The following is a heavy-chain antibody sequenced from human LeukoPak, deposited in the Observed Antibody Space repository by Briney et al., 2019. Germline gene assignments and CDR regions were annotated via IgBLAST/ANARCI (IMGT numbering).Heavy chain of an antibody. J-gene: IGHJ4*02. CDR1: GFTFSSYW. V-gene: IGHV3-9*01. CDR2: ISWNSGSI. CDR3: ATCGGVIVMPLDY. D-gene: IGHD3-16*02. Sequence: GGSLRLSCAASGFTFSSYWMHWVRHAPGKGLVWVSGISWNSGSIGYADSVKGRFTISRDNAKNSLYLQMNSLRAEDTALYYCATCGGVIVMPLDYWGQGTLVTVSS.